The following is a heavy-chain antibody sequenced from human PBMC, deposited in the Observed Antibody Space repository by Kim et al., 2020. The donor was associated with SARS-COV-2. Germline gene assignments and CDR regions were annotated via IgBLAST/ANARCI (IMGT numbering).Heavy chain of an antibody. Sequence: SVKVSCKASGGTFSSYAISWVRQAPGQGLEWMGRIIPILGIANYAQKFQGRVTITADKSTSTAYMELSSLRSEDTAVYYCASGSATEAGTRYYYYGMDVWGRGTTVTVSS. V-gene: IGHV1-69*04. J-gene: IGHJ6*02. CDR3: ASGSATEAGTRYYYYGMDV. CDR2: IIPILGIA. D-gene: IGHD6-13*01. CDR1: GGTFSSYA.